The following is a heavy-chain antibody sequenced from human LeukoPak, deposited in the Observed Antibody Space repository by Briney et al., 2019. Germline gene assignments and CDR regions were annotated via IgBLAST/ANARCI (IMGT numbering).Heavy chain of an antibody. J-gene: IGHJ6*03. CDR2: ISSSGSTI. D-gene: IGHD2-15*01. CDR1: GFTFSDYY. CDR3: ARDRYCSGGSCCGDYYYVDV. V-gene: IGHV3-11*01. Sequence: GGSLRLSCAASGFTFSDYYMSWIRQAPGKGLEWVSYISSSGSTIYYADSVKGRFTISRDNAKNSLYLQMNSLRAEDTAVYYCARDRYCSGGSCCGDYYYVDVWGKGTTVTVSS.